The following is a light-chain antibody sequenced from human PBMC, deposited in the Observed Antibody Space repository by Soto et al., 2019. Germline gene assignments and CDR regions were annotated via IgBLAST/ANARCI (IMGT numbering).Light chain of an antibody. Sequence: QSALTQPDSVSGSPGQSITISCTGTSNDVGIYNYVSWYQQHPGKAPKLMIYEVTNRPSGVSDRFSGSKSDNTASLTISGLQAEDEADYYCSSYTISSTGVFGGGTKLTVL. V-gene: IGLV2-14*01. J-gene: IGLJ3*02. CDR2: EVT. CDR3: SSYTISSTGV. CDR1: SNDVGIYNY.